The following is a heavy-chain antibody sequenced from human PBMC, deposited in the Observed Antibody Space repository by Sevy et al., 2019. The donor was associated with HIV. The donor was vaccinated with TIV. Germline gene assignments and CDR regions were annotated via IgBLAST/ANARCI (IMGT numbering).Heavy chain of an antibody. CDR1: GYTFTDYY. Sequence: ASVKVSCKASGYTFTDYYMHWVRQAPGQGLEWMGRINPKSGGTNYAQKFQGRVTMTRDTSISTAYMELSRFRSDDTAVYYCARYCSSTSCYAPPFDYWGQGTLVTVSS. J-gene: IGHJ4*02. V-gene: IGHV1-2*06. CDR3: ARYCSSTSCYAPPFDY. CDR2: INPKSGGT. D-gene: IGHD2-2*01.